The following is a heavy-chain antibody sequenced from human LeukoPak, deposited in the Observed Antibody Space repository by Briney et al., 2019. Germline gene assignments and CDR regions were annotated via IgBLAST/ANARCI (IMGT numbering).Heavy chain of an antibody. J-gene: IGHJ4*02. Sequence: AGGSLRLSCAASGFTFSSYAMHWVRQAPGKGLEYVSAISSNGGSTYYANSVKARITISRDNSKNTLYLQMNSLRVEDTAVYYCARLATSTGSYVDYWGQGTLVTVSS. V-gene: IGHV3-64*01. CDR1: GFTFSSYA. D-gene: IGHD1-26*01. CDR2: ISSNGGST. CDR3: ARLATSTGSYVDY.